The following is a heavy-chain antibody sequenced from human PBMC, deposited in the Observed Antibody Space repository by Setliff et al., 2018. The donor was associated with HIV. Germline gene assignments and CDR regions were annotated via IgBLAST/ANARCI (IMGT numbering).Heavy chain of an antibody. CDR2: MHPNSGAT. D-gene: IGHD3-3*01. J-gene: IGHJ4*02. CDR1: GYTFIASY. V-gene: IGHV1-2*02. Sequence: ASVKVSCKTSGYTFIASYLHWVRQAPGQGLQWMGWMHPNSGATKYAQKFRDRVTLTGDTSISTASMGLGSLKSDDTAMYYCATSTSRFFWNGFYQGGFGSRNSHSFENWGQGTLVTVSS. CDR3: ATSTSRFFWNGFYQGGFGSRNSHSFEN.